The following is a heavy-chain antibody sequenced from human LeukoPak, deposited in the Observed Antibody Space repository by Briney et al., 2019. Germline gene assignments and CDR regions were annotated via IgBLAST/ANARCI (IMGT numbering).Heavy chain of an antibody. Sequence: GGSLRLSCTASGFTFGDYAMSWVRQAPGKGLEWVGFIRSKAYGGTTEYAASVKGRFTISRDDSKSIAYLQMNSLKTEDTAVYYCTRIRFLGAFDYWGQGTLVTVSS. V-gene: IGHV3-49*04. CDR1: GFTFGDYA. CDR2: IRSKAYGGTT. J-gene: IGHJ4*02. D-gene: IGHD3-3*01. CDR3: TRIRFLGAFDY.